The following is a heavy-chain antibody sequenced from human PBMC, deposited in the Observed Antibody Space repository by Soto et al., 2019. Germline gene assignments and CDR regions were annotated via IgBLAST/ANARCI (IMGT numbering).Heavy chain of an antibody. D-gene: IGHD3-16*01. J-gene: IGHJ3*02. V-gene: IGHV4-39*01. CDR2: IYYSGST. Sequence: SETLSLTCTVSGGSISSSSYYWGWIRQPPGKGLEWIGSIYYSGSTYYNPSLKSRVTISVDTSKNQFSLKLSSVTAADTAVYYCARGGTAWVGNDAFDIWGQGTMVTVSS. CDR1: GGSISSSSYY. CDR3: ARGGTAWVGNDAFDI.